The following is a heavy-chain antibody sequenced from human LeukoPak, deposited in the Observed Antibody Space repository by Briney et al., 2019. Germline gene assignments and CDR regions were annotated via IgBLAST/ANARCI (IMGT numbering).Heavy chain of an antibody. J-gene: IGHJ4*02. V-gene: IGHV4-4*09. D-gene: IGHD3-10*01. Sequence: SETLSLTCSVSGGSISTYYWSWIRRPPGKGLEWIGCISPTGGTNYNPSLTGRVTVSVDTSKNLFSLILDPVTAADTAVYFCARRSVTRWYYSDWGQGTLVTVSS. CDR1: GGSISTYY. CDR2: ISPTGGT. CDR3: ARRSVTRWYYSD.